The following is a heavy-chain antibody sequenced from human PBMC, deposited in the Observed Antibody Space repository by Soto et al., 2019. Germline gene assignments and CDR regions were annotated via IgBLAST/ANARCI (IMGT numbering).Heavy chain of an antibody. J-gene: IGHJ5*02. CDR3: ARQCRGVTCHWFVP. CDR1: GGSISGYY. V-gene: IGHV4-59*08. Sequence: SETLSLTCTVSGGSISGYYWSWIRQPPGKGLEWIGNMYNTGSTVYNPSLKSRVTISVDTSKNQFSLTLTSVTAADTAVYYCARQCRGVTCHWFVPWGQGTLVTVSS. D-gene: IGHD2-15*01. CDR2: MYNTGST.